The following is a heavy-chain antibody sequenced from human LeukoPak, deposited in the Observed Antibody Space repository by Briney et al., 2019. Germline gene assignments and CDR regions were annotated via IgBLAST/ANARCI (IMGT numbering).Heavy chain of an antibody. D-gene: IGHD3-9*01. J-gene: IGHJ4*02. Sequence: SETLSLTCTVSGGSISSGSYYWSWIRQPAGKGLEWIGRIYTSGSTNYNPSLKSRVTISVDTSKNQFSLKLSSVTAADTAVYYCARASNFDWLLSYYFDYWGQGTLVTVSS. CDR1: GGSISSGSYY. V-gene: IGHV4-61*02. CDR2: IYTSGST. CDR3: ARASNFDWLLSYYFDY.